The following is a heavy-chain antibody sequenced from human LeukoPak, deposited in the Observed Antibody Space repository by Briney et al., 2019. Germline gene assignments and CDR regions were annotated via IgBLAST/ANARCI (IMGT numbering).Heavy chain of an antibody. V-gene: IGHV3-11*01. CDR1: VFIFSDYY. CDR3: ATHMANLISYYYYGLDV. J-gene: IGHJ6*02. CDR2: ISSTGGGSYI. Sequence: PGGSLRLSCAASVFIFSDYYLSWIRQAPGKGLEWVSYISSTGGGSYIYYADSVKGRFTISRDNAKNSLYLQMNSLRAEDTAVYYCATHMANLISYYYYGLDVWGRGTTVTVSS. D-gene: IGHD1-7*01.